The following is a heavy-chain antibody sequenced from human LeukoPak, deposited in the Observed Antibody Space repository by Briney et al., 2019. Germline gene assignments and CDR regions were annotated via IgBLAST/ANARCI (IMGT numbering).Heavy chain of an antibody. J-gene: IGHJ4*02. V-gene: IGHV4-39*01. CDR2: IYYSGST. D-gene: IGHD3-22*01. CDR3: ASGHYYDSSGPFDY. CDR1: GGSISSSSYY. Sequence: PSETLSLTCTVSGGSISSSSYYWGWIRQPPGKGLEWIGSIYYSGSTYYNPSLKSRVTISVDTSKNQFSLKLSSVTAADTAVYYCASGHYYDSSGPFDYWGQGTLVTVSS.